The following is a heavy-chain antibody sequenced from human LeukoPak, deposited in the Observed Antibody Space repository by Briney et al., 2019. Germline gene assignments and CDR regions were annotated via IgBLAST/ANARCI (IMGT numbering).Heavy chain of an antibody. J-gene: IGHJ4*02. CDR2: IQYDGTNK. CDR3: ARGGIAARPSTWYFDY. Sequence: GGSLRLSCAASGFTFSSYGMHWVRQAPGKGLEWVAFIQYDGTNKYYADSVKGRFTISRDNSRNTLYLQMHSLRPEDTAVYYCARGGIAARPSTWYFDYWGQGTLVTVSS. CDR1: GFTFSSYG. V-gene: IGHV3-30*02. D-gene: IGHD6-6*01.